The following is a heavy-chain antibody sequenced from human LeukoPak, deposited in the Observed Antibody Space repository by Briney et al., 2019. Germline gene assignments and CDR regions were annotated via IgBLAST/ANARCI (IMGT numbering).Heavy chain of an antibody. CDR2: ISSNGDST. V-gene: IGHV3-64*01. Sequence: GGSLRLSCAASGFTFSAYAMHWVRQAPGKGLEYVSAISSNGDSTYYVNPVEGRFTISRDNSKNTVYLQMGSLRAEDMAVYYCARRGRISMIRGVKDHWYFDLWGRGTLVTVSS. CDR3: ARRGRISMIRGVKDHWYFDL. J-gene: IGHJ2*01. CDR1: GFTFSAYA. D-gene: IGHD3-10*01.